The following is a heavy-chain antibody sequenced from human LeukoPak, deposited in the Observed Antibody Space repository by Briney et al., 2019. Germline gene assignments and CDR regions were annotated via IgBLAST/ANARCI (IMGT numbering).Heavy chain of an antibody. Sequence: SETLSLTCAVYGGAFRCYYWDWIRQAPGQGLELIGEIDHSGSTNYNPSLKSRVTISVDTSKNQFSLKLSSVTAADTAVYYCARGQYSSGYSDYWGQGTLVTVSS. CDR1: GGAFRCYY. CDR3: ARGQYSSGYSDY. D-gene: IGHD3-22*01. CDR2: IDHSGST. J-gene: IGHJ4*02. V-gene: IGHV4-34*01.